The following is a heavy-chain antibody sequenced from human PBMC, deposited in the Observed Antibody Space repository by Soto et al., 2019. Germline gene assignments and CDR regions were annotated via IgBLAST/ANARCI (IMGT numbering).Heavy chain of an antibody. CDR1: GGSISSSSYY. Sequence: PSETLSLTCTVSGGSISSSSYYWGWIRQPPGKGLEWIGSIYYSGSTYYNPPLKSRVTISVDTSKNQFSLKLSSVTAADTAVYYCARHEGTVTTSLDYWGQGTLVTVSS. CDR2: IYYSGST. D-gene: IGHD4-17*01. V-gene: IGHV4-39*01. CDR3: ARHEGTVTTSLDY. J-gene: IGHJ4*02.